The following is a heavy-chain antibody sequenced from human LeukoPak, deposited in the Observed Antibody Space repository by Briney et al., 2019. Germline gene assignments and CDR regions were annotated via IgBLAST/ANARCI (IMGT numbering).Heavy chain of an antibody. D-gene: IGHD3-10*01. CDR3: ARGPRTVVRGVTGDY. CDR1: GYTFTSYD. CDR2: MNPNSGNT. J-gene: IGHJ4*02. V-gene: IGHV1-8*01. Sequence: ASVNVSCKASGYTFTSYDINWVRQATGQGLEWMGWMNPNSGNTGYAQKFQGRVTMTRNTSISTAYMELSSLRPEDTAVYYCARGPRTVVRGVTGDYWGQGTLVTVSS.